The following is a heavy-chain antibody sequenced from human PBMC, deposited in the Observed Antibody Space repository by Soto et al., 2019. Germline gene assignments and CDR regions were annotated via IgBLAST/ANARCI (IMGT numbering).Heavy chain of an antibody. CDR3: ARLTGDASNNWFDP. V-gene: IGHV1-8*01. CDR2: MNPNSGNT. J-gene: IGHJ5*02. D-gene: IGHD2-21*02. CDR1: GYTFTSYD. Sequence: QVQLVQSGAEVKKPGASVKVSCKASGYTFTSYDINWVRQATGQGLEWMGWMNPNSGNTGYAQKFQGRVTMTRNTSISTAYMELSSMRSEDRAVYYCARLTGDASNNWFDPWGQGTLVTVSS.